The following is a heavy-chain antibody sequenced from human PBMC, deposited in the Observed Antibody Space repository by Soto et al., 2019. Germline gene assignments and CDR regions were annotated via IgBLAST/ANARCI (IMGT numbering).Heavy chain of an antibody. Sequence: WVRQXXGQGLEWMGGIIPIFGTANYAQKFQGRVTITADESTSTAYMELSSLRSEDTAVYYCARAYYYDSSARGVFDIWGQGTMVTVSS. CDR2: IIPIFGTA. V-gene: IGHV1-69*01. CDR3: ARAYYYDSSARGVFDI. J-gene: IGHJ3*02. D-gene: IGHD3-22*01.